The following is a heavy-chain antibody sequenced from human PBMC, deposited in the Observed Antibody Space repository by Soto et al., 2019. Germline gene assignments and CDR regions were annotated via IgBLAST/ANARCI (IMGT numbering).Heavy chain of an antibody. D-gene: IGHD3-22*01. CDR2: MYYGGST. Sequence: PSETLSLTCTVSGGSINSGDYYWSWIRQHPGKGLEWIGYMYYGGSTYYNPSLKSRLTISVDTSKNQFYLKLSSVTAADTAVYYCARVTFDSSTYSGYWGQGTLVTVSP. V-gene: IGHV4-31*03. CDR3: ARVTFDSSTYSGY. J-gene: IGHJ4*02. CDR1: GGSINSGDYY.